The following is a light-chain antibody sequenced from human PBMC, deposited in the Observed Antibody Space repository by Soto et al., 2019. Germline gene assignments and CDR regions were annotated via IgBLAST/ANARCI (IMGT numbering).Light chain of an antibody. CDR3: QQSYSSHTT. V-gene: IGKV1-39*01. CDR1: QSISNH. Sequence: DIQITQSPSSPSASVEDRVIITCRASQSISNHLNWYQQKPGKAPKLLIFAASSLQSGVPSRFSGSRSGPDFTLTISSLQPEDFATYYCQQSYSSHTTFGQGTKV. J-gene: IGKJ1*01. CDR2: AAS.